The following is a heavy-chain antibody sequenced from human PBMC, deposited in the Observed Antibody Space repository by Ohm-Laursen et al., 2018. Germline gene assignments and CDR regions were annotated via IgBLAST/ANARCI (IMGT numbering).Heavy chain of an antibody. J-gene: IGHJ6*02. CDR2: IWYDGSNK. Sequence: SLRLSCAASGFTVSSNYMSWVRQAPGKGLEWVAVIWYDGSNKYYADSVKGRFTISRDNSKNTLYLQMNSLRAEDTAVYYCARESGNDFWSGYYNYYYYGMDVWGQGTTVTVSS. CDR3: ARESGNDFWSGYYNYYYYGMDV. CDR1: GFTVSSNY. V-gene: IGHV3-33*01. D-gene: IGHD3-3*01.